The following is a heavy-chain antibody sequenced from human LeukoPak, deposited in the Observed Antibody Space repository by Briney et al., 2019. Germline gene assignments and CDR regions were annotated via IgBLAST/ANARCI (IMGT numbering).Heavy chain of an antibody. CDR1: GGSISSYY. J-gene: IGHJ4*02. V-gene: IGHV4-59*01. Sequence: PSETLSLTCTVSGGSISSYYWSWIRQPPGKGLEWIGYIYYSGSTNYNPSLKSRVTISVDTSKNRFSLKLSSVTAADTAVYYCARGSVAAAGIDYWGQGTLVTVSS. CDR2: IYYSGST. D-gene: IGHD6-13*01. CDR3: ARGSVAAAGIDY.